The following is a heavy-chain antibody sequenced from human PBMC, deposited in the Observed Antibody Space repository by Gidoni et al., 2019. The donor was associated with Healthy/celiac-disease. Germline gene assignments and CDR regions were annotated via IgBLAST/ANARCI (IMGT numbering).Heavy chain of an antibody. CDR2: ISGSGGST. CDR1: GFTFSSYA. V-gene: IGHV3-23*01. D-gene: IGHD3-3*01. CDR3: AKASAYYDFWSGYSS. Sequence: EVQLLESGGGLVQPGASLRLSCAAPGFTFSSYAMSWVRQAPGKGLEGVSAISGSGGSTYYADSVKGRFTISRDNSKNTLYLQMNSLRAEDTAVYYCAKASAYYDFWSGYSSGGQGTLVTVSS. J-gene: IGHJ4*02.